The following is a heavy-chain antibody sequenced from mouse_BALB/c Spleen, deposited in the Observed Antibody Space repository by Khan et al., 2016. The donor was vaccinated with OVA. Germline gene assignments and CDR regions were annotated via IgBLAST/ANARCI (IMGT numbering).Heavy chain of an antibody. CDR2: ISYSGVT. D-gene: IGHD1-1*01. CDR1: GYSITSGYA. Sequence: EVQLVESGPGLVKPSQSLSLTCTVTGYSITSGYAWNWIRQFPGNKLEWMGYISYSGVTSYTPSLKSRISITRDTSKNQFFLQLNSVTTEDTATYYCARGNYYGYYFDYWGLGTTLTVSS. CDR3: ARGNYYGYYFDY. J-gene: IGHJ2*01. V-gene: IGHV3-2*02.